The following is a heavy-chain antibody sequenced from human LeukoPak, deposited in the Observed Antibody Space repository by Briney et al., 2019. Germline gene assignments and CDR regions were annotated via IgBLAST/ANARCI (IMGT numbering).Heavy chain of an antibody. Sequence: RPGGSLRLSCAASGFTFNSYGMTWVRQAPGKGLEWVSSISGSGGSTYYADSVKGRFTISRDNSENTVYLQMNSMRAEDTAVYYWAKGMSWFGPWGQGTLVTVSS. CDR1: GFTFNSYG. V-gene: IGHV3-23*01. CDR3: AKGMSWFGP. J-gene: IGHJ5*02. CDR2: ISGSGGST.